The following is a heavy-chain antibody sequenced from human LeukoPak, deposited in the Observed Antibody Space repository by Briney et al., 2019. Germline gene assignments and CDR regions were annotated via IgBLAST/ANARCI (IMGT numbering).Heavy chain of an antibody. CDR2: ISAYNGNT. CDR3: ARDRGGMATPDRY. J-gene: IGHJ4*02. D-gene: IGHD5-24*01. Sequence: ASVKVSFTASRYTFKIYGISWVRQAPGQGLEWMGWISAYNGNTNYAQKLQGRVTMTTDTSTSTAYMKLRSLRSDDTAVYYCARDRGGMATPDRYWGQGTRGTVSS. CDR1: RYTFKIYG. V-gene: IGHV1-18*01.